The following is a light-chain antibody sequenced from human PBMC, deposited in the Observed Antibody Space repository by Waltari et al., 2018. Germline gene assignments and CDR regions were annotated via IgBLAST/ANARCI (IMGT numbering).Light chain of an antibody. CDR3: QQYTSFSLT. CDR1: QSISSW. J-gene: IGKJ4*01. CDR2: KAS. Sequence: DIPMTQSPSSLSASLDGRATFTCRASQSISSWLDWYQQKPGKAPKLLISKASTVESGVPSRFSGSGSVTEFTLTISSLQPDDFATYYCQQYTSFSLTFGGGTTVEIK. V-gene: IGKV1-5*03.